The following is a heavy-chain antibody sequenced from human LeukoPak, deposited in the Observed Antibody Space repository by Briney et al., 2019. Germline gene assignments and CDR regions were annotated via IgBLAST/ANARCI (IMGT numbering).Heavy chain of an antibody. J-gene: IGHJ4*02. D-gene: IGHD1-1*01. CDR3: ATERERRITD. Sequence: SETLSLSCDVSGFSISLGYYWVWIRQPAGQGLEWIGSIHPSGTTFYNSSLNSRITMTIDAPKNQFSLRLSLVTAVDTAVYFCATERERRITDWGQGTLVTVSS. V-gene: IGHV4-38-2*02. CDR2: IHPSGTT. CDR1: GFSISLGYY.